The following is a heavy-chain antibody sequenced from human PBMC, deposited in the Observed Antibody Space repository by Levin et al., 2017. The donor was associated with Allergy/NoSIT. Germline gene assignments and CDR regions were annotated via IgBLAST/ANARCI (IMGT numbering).Heavy chain of an antibody. D-gene: IGHD6-19*01. CDR2: IIPILGIA. Sequence: GGSLRLSCKASGGTFSSYAISWVRQAPGQGLEWMGRIIPILGIANYAQKFQGRVTITADKSTSTAYMELSSLRSEDTAVYYCARDGSSSGWYGAFDIWGQGTMVTVSS. CDR3: ARDGSSSGWYGAFDI. J-gene: IGHJ3*02. CDR1: GGTFSSYA. V-gene: IGHV1-69*04.